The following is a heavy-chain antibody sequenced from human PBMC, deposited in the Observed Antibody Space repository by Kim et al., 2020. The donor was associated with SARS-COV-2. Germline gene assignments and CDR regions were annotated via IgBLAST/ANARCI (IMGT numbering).Heavy chain of an antibody. CDR2: IYSGGST. CDR3: ARSYGSGSLDDFVI. J-gene: IGHJ3*02. Sequence: GGSLRLSCAASGFTVSSNYMSWVRQAPGKGLEWVSVIYSGGSTYYADSVKGRFTISRDNSKNTLYLQMNSLRAEDTAVYYCARSYGSGSLDDFVIWGQGTMVTVSS. CDR1: GFTVSSNY. D-gene: IGHD3-10*01. V-gene: IGHV3-66*01.